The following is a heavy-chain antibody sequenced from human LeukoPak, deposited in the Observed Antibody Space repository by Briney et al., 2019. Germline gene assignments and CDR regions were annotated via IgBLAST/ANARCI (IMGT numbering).Heavy chain of an antibody. CDR2: IIPILGIA. CDR3: ARQGYYDSSGLY. Sequence: ASVKVSCKASGGTFSSYAISWVRQTPGQGLEWMGRIIPILGIANYAQKFQGRVTITADKSTSTAYMELSSLRSEDTAVYYCARQGYYDSSGLYWGQGTLVTVSS. CDR1: GGTFSSYA. V-gene: IGHV1-69*04. D-gene: IGHD3-22*01. J-gene: IGHJ4*02.